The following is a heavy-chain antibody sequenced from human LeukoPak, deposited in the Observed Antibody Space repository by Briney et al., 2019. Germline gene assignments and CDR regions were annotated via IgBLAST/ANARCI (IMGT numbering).Heavy chain of an antibody. V-gene: IGHV4-59*08. CDR1: GGSISSYY. CDR2: VYYSGST. D-gene: IGHD3-10*01. J-gene: IGHJ5*02. Sequence: PPETQTLTCTVSGGSISSYYWSWIRQPPGKGLEWIGYVYYSGSTNYNPSLKSRVTISVDTSKNQFSLKLSSVTAADTAVYYCARHLSNYGSGSFAFDPWGQGTLVTV. CDR3: ARHLSNYGSGSFAFDP.